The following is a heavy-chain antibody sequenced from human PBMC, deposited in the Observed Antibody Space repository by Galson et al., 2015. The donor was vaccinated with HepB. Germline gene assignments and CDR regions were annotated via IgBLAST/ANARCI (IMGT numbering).Heavy chain of an antibody. CDR2: IYPGDSDT. CDR1: GYSFTSYW. V-gene: IGHV5-51*03. D-gene: IGHD2-2*02. J-gene: IGHJ3*02. Sequence: QSGAEVKKPGESLKISCKGSGYSFTSYWIGWVRQMPGKGLEWMGIIYPGDSDTRYSPSFQGQVTISADKSISTAYLQWSSLKASDTAMYYCASPYCSSTSCYKRRRAFDIWGQGTMVTVSS. CDR3: ASPYCSSTSCYKRRRAFDI.